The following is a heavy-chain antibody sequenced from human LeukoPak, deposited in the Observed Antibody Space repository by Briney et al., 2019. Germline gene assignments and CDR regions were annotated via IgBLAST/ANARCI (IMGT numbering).Heavy chain of an antibody. CDR3: AREGVGYCSGGNCYSAHAFDI. D-gene: IGHD2-15*01. V-gene: IGHV3-30-3*01. CDR2: ISYDGSNK. Sequence: GGFLRLSSAAAGFTSSSYVMHWVRQPPGGGVEWVAIISYDGSNKYYADSVQGRFTISRDNTKNTLYLQMNSLRTDDTAVYYCAREGVGYCSGGNCYSAHAFDIWGQGTMVTVSS. CDR1: GFTSSSYV. J-gene: IGHJ3*02.